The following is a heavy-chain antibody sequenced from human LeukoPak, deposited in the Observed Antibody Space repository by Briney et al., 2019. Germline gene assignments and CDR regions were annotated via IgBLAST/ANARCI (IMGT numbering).Heavy chain of an antibody. CDR1: GGTFSSYA. V-gene: IGHV1-69*05. D-gene: IGHD2-15*01. CDR2: IIPIFGTA. Sequence: SVKVSCKASGGTFSSYAISWVRQAPAQGLEWMGRIIPIFGTANYAQKFQGRVTITTDESTSTAYMELSSLRSEDTAVYYCAREPTVVVAAPIDYWGQGTLVTVSS. J-gene: IGHJ4*02. CDR3: AREPTVVVAAPIDY.